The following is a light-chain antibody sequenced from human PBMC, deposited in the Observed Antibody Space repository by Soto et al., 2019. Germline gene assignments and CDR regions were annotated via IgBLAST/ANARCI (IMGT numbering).Light chain of an antibody. CDR3: QTWASGIRL. Sequence: QLVLTQSPSASASLGASVKLTCTLSSGHISYAIAWHQQQPEKGPRYLMRVNSDGSHNKGDGIPDRFSASSSGSERYLTISSVESEDEADYFCQTWASGIRLFGGGTKLTVL. J-gene: IGLJ3*02. CDR2: VNSDGSH. CDR1: SGHISYA. V-gene: IGLV4-69*01.